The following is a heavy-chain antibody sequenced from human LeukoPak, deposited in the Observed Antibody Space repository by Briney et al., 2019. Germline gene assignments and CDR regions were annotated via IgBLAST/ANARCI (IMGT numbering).Heavy chain of an antibody. CDR2: IRYDGSNK. Sequence: GGSLRLSCAASGFTFSSYGMHWVRQAPGKGLEWVAFIRYDGSNKYYADSVKGRFTISRDNSKNTLYLQMNSLRAEDTAVYYCAKDQNGGYSYGFPIEFDYWGQGTLVTVSS. D-gene: IGHD5-18*01. CDR1: GFTFSSYG. J-gene: IGHJ4*02. V-gene: IGHV3-30*02. CDR3: AKDQNGGYSYGFPIEFDY.